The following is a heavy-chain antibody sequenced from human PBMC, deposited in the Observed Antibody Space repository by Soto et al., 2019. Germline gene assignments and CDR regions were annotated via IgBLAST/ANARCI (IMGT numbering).Heavy chain of an antibody. CDR1: GGTFSSYA. D-gene: IGHD1-1*01. V-gene: IGHV1-69*13. J-gene: IGHJ4*02. Sequence: SVKVSCKASGGTFSSYAISWVRQAPGQGLEWMGGIIPIFGTANYAQKFQGRVTITADESTSTAYMELSSLRSEDTAVYYCARGVRERERAPTFDCWGQGTLVTVSS. CDR3: ARGVRERERAPTFDC. CDR2: IIPIFGTA.